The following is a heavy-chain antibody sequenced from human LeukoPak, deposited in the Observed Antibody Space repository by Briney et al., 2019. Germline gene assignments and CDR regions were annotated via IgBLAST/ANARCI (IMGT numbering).Heavy chain of an antibody. CDR1: GGSFSGYY. D-gene: IGHD6-19*01. Sequence: PSETLSLTCAVYGGSFSGYYWSWIRQPPGKGLEWIGEINHSGSTNYNPSLKSRVTISVDTSKNQFSLKLSSVTAADTAVYYCARYSSGWFLRYFDYWGQGTLVTVSS. CDR3: ARYSSGWFLRYFDY. CDR2: INHSGST. V-gene: IGHV4-34*01. J-gene: IGHJ4*02.